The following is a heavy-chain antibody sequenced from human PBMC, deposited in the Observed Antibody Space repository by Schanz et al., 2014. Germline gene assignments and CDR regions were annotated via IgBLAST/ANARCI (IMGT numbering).Heavy chain of an antibody. CDR1: GLIFSNYV. CDR3: ARDRRNADLDY. D-gene: IGHD1-1*01. CDR2: ISSGGGST. Sequence: EVQLLESGGGLVQPGGSLKLSCAASGLIFSNYVMSWVRQAPGKGLEWVSSISSGGGSTYYADSVKGRFTISRDNAKNSLYLEMNSLRAEDTALYYCARDRRNADLDYWGQGTLVTVSS. J-gene: IGHJ4*02. V-gene: IGHV3-23*01.